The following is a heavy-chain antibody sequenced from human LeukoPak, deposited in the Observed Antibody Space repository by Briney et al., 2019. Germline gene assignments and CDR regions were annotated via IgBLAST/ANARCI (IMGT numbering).Heavy chain of an antibody. Sequence: GGSLRLSCAASGFTFSTSWVHWVRQAPGKGLVWVSRIESDGSTTTYADSVKGRFTISRDNAKNTLFLQMNSLRAEDTAVYYCASGSFCTNGVCYKGFDYWGQGTLVSVSS. CDR3: ASGSFCTNGVCYKGFDY. CDR2: IESDGSTT. V-gene: IGHV3-74*01. D-gene: IGHD2-8*01. CDR1: GFTFSTSW. J-gene: IGHJ4*02.